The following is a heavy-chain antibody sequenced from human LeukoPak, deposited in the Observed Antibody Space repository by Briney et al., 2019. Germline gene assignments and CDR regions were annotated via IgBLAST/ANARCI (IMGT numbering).Heavy chain of an antibody. CDR2: INHSGST. CDR3: ARRGPTYYYGSGSSSFDP. J-gene: IGHJ5*02. V-gene: IGHV4-39*07. Sequence: PSETLSLTCTVSGGSISSSSYYWGWIRQPPGKGLEWIGEINHSGSTNYNPSLKSRVTISVDTSKNQFSLKLSSVTAADTAVYYCARRGPTYYYGSGSSSFDPWGQGTLVTVSS. D-gene: IGHD3-10*01. CDR1: GGSISSSSYY.